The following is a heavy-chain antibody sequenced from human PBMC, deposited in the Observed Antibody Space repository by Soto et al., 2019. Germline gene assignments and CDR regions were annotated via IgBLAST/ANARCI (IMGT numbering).Heavy chain of an antibody. Sequence: PSETLSLTCAVSGGSISSGGYPWSWIRQPPGKGLEWIGYIYHSGSTYYNPSLKSRVTISVDRSKNQFSLKLSSVTAADTAAYYCARGVNMVRGVIFDAFDIWGQGTMVTVSS. D-gene: IGHD3-10*01. CDR2: IYHSGST. J-gene: IGHJ3*02. V-gene: IGHV4-30-2*01. CDR1: GGSISSGGYP. CDR3: ARGVNMVRGVIFDAFDI.